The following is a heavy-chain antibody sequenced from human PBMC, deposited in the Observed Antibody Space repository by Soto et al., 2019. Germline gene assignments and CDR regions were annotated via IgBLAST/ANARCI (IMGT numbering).Heavy chain of an antibody. CDR2: MYHSGST. D-gene: IGHD5-18*01. V-gene: IGHV4-38-2*01. CDR1: CHSISSGFYY. Sequence: PSETLSLTCAVSCHSISSGFYYWGWIRQPPGKGLEWIGSMYHSGSTYYNPSLKSRVTMSVDTSKNQLSLKLTSLTAADTAVYYCARYGYSYSMRFFDKWGQGTRVTVSS. CDR3: ARYGYSYSMRFFDK. J-gene: IGHJ4*02.